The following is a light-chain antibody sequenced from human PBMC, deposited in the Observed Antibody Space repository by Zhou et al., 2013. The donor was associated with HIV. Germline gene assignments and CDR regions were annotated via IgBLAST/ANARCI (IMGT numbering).Light chain of an antibody. CDR3: HQRSNWPLT. V-gene: IGKV3-11*01. CDR1: QSVSSY. Sequence: EIVLTQSPATLSLSPGERATLTCRASQSVSSYLAWYQQKPGQAPRFLIYDASNRATGIPARFSGSGSGTDFTLTISSLEPEDFAVYYCHQRSNWPLTFGGGTKVEIK. CDR2: DAS. J-gene: IGKJ4*01.